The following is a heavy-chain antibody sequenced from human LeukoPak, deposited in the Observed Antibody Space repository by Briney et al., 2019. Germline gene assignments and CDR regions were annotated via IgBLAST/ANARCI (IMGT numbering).Heavy chain of an antibody. Sequence: GASVKVSCKASGYTFTTYAMHWVRQAPGQRLEWMGWINAGNGDTKYSQNFQGRVTITRDTSTSTAYMELRSLRSDDTAVYYCAISSRGLRRDTRWDYWGQGTLVTVSS. CDR1: GYTFTTYA. J-gene: IGHJ4*02. D-gene: IGHD4-17*01. V-gene: IGHV1-3*01. CDR2: INAGNGDT. CDR3: AISSRGLRRDTRWDY.